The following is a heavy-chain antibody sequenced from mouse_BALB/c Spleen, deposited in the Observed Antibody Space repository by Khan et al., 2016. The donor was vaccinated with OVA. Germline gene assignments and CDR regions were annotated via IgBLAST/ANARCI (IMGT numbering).Heavy chain of an antibody. CDR3: ARSTYRYAFVY. J-gene: IGHJ3*01. CDR1: GDSITSGY. CDR2: IIYTGYT. V-gene: IGHV3-8*02. D-gene: IGHD2-14*01. Sequence: EVQLQESGPSLVKPSQTLSLTCSVTGDSITSGYWNWIRKFPGNKLEYMGYIIYTGYTYYNQSLKSRISITRHTSENQYYLQLSSVTDEDTATYYCARSTYRYAFVYWGQGTLVTVSA.